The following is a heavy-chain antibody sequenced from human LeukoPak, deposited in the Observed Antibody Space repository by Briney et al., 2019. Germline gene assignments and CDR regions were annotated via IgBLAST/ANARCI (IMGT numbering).Heavy chain of an antibody. CDR1: GFTFSSYA. D-gene: IGHD3-22*01. CDR2: IKQDGSQK. V-gene: IGHV3-7*03. Sequence: GGSLRLSCAASGFTFSSYAMSWIRQAPGKGLEWVANIKQDGSQKYYVDSVRGRFTISRDNAKNSLYLQMNSLRVEDTAVYYCARGEYYYDGGYWGQGTLVTVSS. CDR3: ARGEYYYDGGY. J-gene: IGHJ4*02.